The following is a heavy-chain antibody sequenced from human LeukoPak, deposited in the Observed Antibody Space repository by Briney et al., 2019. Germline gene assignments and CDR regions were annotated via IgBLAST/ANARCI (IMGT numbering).Heavy chain of an antibody. CDR3: ARIRFGESYAPKSYYYYYMDV. CDR2: IRYDGSNK. CDR1: GFTFSSYG. V-gene: IGHV3-30*02. J-gene: IGHJ6*03. D-gene: IGHD3-10*01. Sequence: QPGGSLRLSCAASGFTFSSYGMHWVRQAPGKGLEWVAFIRYDGSNKCYADSVKGRFTISRDNAKNSLYLQMNRLRVEDTAVYYCARIRFGESYAPKSYYYYYMDVWGIGTTVTISS.